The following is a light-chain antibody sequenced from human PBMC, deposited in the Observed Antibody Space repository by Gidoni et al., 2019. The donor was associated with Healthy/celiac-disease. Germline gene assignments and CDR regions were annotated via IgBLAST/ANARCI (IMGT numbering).Light chain of an antibody. V-gene: IGLV2-14*01. CDR1: SSDVGGYNE. Sequence: HSALTQPASVSRSPGQSITISCTGTSSDVGGYNEVSCYQQHPGKAPKLMIYDVSNRPSGVSNRFSGSKSGNTASLTISGLQAEDEADYYCSSYTSSSTYVFGTGAKVTVL. CDR2: DVS. J-gene: IGLJ1*01. CDR3: SSYTSSSTYV.